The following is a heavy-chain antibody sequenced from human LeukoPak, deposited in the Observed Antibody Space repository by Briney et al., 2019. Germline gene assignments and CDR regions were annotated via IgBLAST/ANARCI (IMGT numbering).Heavy chain of an antibody. CDR2: IYTSGST. CDR3: ARASGSYGYYWFDP. V-gene: IGHV4-4*07. D-gene: IGHD1-26*01. J-gene: IGHJ5*02. Sequence: SETLSLTCTVSGGSISSYYWSWIPQPAGKGLEWIGRIYTSGSTNYNPSLKSRVTMSVDTSKNQFSLKLSSVTAADTAVYYCARASGSYGYYWFDPWGQGTLVTVSS. CDR1: GGSISSYY.